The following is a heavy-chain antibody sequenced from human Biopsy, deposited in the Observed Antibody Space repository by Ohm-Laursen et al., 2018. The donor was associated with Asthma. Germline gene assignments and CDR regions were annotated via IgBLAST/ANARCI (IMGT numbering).Heavy chain of an antibody. CDR1: GYTFISFA. CDR2: VNTGNGDT. Sequence: GASVKVSCKASGYTFISFAIHWVRQAPGQRLEWMGWVNTGNGDTKYSQKFQGRVTITRDTSASTAYMELRSPRSEDTATYYCARTYYDFLTGQVKDVFGVWGQGTMVTVSS. CDR3: ARTYYDFLTGQVKDVFGV. V-gene: IGHV1-3*04. D-gene: IGHD3-9*01. J-gene: IGHJ3*01.